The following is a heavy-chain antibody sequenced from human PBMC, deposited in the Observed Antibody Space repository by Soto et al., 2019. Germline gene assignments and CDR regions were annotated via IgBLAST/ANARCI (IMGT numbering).Heavy chain of an antibody. J-gene: IGHJ4*02. CDR3: GKVLVGATGHTDSDS. V-gene: IGHV4-39*01. Sequence: ETLSLTCTVSGGSIYRSGYYWDWIRQPPGRGLEWIGNIDYNGVTYSNPSLKSRVTISRDTSKNQFSLKLTSVTAADTALYYCGKVLVGATGHTDSDSWGPGTLVTVSS. CDR1: GGSIYRSGYY. D-gene: IGHD2-15*01. CDR2: IDYNGVT.